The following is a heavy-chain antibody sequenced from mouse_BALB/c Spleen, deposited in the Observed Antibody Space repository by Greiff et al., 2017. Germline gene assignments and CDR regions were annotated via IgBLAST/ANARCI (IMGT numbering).Heavy chain of an antibody. J-gene: IGHJ4*01. CDR2: ISDGGSYT. V-gene: IGHV5-4*02. CDR3: ARSYSPDY. D-gene: IGHD2-10*01. Sequence: EVKLMESGGGLVKPGGSLKLSCAASGFTFSDYYMYWVRQTPEKRLEWVATISDGGSYTYYPDSVKGRFTISRDNAKNNLYLQMSSLKSEDTAMYYCARSYSPDYWGQGTSVTVSS. CDR1: GFTFSDYY.